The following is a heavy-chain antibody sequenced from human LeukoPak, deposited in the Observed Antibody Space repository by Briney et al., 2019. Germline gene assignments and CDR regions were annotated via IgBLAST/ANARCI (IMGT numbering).Heavy chain of an antibody. CDR3: AKDIGRSGWYYFDY. V-gene: IGHV3-9*01. D-gene: IGHD6-19*01. CDR2: ISWNSGSI. Sequence: GRSLRLSCAASGFTFDDYAMHWVRQAPGKGQEWVSGISWNSGSIGYADSVKGRFTISRDNAKNSLYLQMNSLRAEDTALYYCAKDIGRSGWYYFDYWGQGTLVTVSS. CDR1: GFTFDDYA. J-gene: IGHJ4*02.